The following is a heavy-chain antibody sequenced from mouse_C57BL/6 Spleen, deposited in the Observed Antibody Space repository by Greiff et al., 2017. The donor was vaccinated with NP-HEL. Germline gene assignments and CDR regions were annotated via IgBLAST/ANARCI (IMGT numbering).Heavy chain of an antibody. CDR1: GFTFSSYA. CDR3: ARGELGAWFAY. V-gene: IGHV5-4*03. Sequence: EVKLVESGGGLVKPGGSLKLSCAASGFTFSSYAMSWVRQTPEKRLEWVATISDGGSYTYYPDNVKGRFTISRDNAKNNLYLQMSHLKSEDTAMYYCARGELGAWFAYWGQGTLVTVSA. CDR2: ISDGGSYT. D-gene: IGHD4-1*01. J-gene: IGHJ3*01.